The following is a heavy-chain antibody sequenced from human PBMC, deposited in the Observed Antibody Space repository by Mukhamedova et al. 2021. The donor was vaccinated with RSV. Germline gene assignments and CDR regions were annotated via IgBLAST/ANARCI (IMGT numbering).Heavy chain of an antibody. V-gene: IGHV4-4*07. CDR3: ARDTRLKSLDY. CDR2: IYTSGST. J-gene: IGHJ4*02. Sequence: IGRIYTSGSTNYNPSIKSRVTMSVDTSKNQFSLKLSSVTAADTAVYYCARDTRLKSLDYWGQGTLVTVSS.